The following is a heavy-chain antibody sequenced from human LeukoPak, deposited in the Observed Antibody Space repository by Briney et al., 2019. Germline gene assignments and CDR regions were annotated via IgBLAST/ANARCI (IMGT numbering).Heavy chain of an antibody. CDR3: ARHRISYSSGWYPKRGAFDI. V-gene: IGHV4-34*01. CDR1: GGSFSGYY. CDR2: INHSGST. J-gene: IGHJ3*02. D-gene: IGHD6-19*01. Sequence: PSETLSLTCAVYGGSFSGYYWSWIRQPPGKGLEWIGEINHSGSTNYNPSLKSRVTISVDTSKNQFSLKLSSVTAADTAVYYCARHRISYSSGWYPKRGAFDIWGQGTMVTVSS.